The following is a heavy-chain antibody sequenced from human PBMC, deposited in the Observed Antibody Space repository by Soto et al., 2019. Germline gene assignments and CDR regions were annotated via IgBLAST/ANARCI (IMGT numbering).Heavy chain of an antibody. CDR1: GFTFSSYA. CDR2: ISGSGDST. CDR3: ANHDCRAVIEDYYLDY. J-gene: IGHJ4*02. D-gene: IGHD3-3*01. Sequence: PGGSLRLSCAASGFTFSSYAMSWVRQAPGKGLERVSAISGSGDSTFYADSVKGRFTVSRDNSRNTLYLQMISLRAEDTAVYYCANHDCRAVIEDYYLDYWGQGTLVTVSS. V-gene: IGHV3-23*01.